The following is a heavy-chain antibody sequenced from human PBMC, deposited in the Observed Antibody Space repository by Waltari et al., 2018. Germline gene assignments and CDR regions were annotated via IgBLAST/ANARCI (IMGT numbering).Heavy chain of an antibody. J-gene: IGHJ4*02. D-gene: IGHD1-7*01. V-gene: IGHV3-23*04. CDR3: VTDLPHSRNYDLPPH. Sequence: QLVESGGGLVQPGGSLRLSCAASGFVFSSYAMNWVRQAPGKGLECVATITGAGGVTDYADSMKGRFTMSRDNSKNTLYLQLNSLRADDTAMYYCVTDLPHSRNYDLPPHWGQGTLVTVSS. CDR2: ITGAGGVT. CDR1: GFVFSSYA.